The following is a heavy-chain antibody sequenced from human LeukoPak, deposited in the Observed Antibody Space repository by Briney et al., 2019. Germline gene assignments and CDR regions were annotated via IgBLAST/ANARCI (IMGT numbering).Heavy chain of an antibody. D-gene: IGHD2-15*01. CDR1: GFTFSSYA. V-gene: IGHV3-23*01. CDR2: ISGSGGNT. CDR3: AKEDPIVSVGFDY. Sequence: GGSLRLSCAASGFTFSSYAMSWVRQAPGKGLEWISAISGSGGNTYYADSVKGRLTISRDNSKNTLFLQMNSLRVEDTVVYYCAKEDPIVSVGFDYWGQGTLVTVTS. J-gene: IGHJ4*02.